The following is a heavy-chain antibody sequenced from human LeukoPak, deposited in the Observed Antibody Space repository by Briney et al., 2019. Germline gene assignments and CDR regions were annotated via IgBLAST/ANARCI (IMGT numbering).Heavy chain of an antibody. CDR2: IKSDGSSS. V-gene: IGHV3-74*01. CDR1: GFTFSSYFW. Sequence: GGSLRLSCAASGFTFSSYFWMHWVRQGPGKGLVWVSRIKSDGSSSTYADSVKGRFTISRDNAKNSLYLQMNTLRAEDTAVYYCLRDLDLGGYSSFEYWGQGTLVTVSS. CDR3: LRDLDLGGYSSFEY. D-gene: IGHD4-23*01. J-gene: IGHJ4*02.